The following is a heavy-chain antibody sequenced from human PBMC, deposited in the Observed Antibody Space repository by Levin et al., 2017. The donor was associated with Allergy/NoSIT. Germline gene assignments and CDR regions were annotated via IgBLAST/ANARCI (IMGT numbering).Heavy chain of an antibody. V-gene: IGHV3-9*01. J-gene: IGHJ4*02. D-gene: IGHD5-24*01. CDR1: GFTFDDYA. CDR3: AKIRDGSDFDY. Sequence: SLKISCAASGFTFDDYAMHWVRQAPGKGLEWVSGISWNSGSIGYADSVKGRFTISRDNAKNSLYLQMNSLRAEDTALYYCAKIRDGSDFDYWGQGTLVTVSS. CDR2: ISWNSGSI.